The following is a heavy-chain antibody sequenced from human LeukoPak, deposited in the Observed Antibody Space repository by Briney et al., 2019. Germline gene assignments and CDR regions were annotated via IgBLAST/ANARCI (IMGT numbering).Heavy chain of an antibody. J-gene: IGHJ1*01. CDR2: IYYSGST. V-gene: IGHV4-59*01. CDR1: GGSISSYY. D-gene: IGHD1-1*01. Sequence: SETLSLTCTVSGGSISSYYWSWIRQPPGKGLEWIGYIYYSGSTNYNPSLKSRVTISVDTSKNQFSLKLSSVTAADTAVYYCARGLRYGYFQHWGQGTLVTVSS. CDR3: ARGLRYGYFQH.